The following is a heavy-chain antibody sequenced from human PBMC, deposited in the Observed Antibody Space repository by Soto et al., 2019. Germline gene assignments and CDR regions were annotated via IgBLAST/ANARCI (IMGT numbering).Heavy chain of an antibody. CDR3: ARVNLGDWSRYYYYYMDV. V-gene: IGHV3-53*04. CDR1: GFTVSSNY. J-gene: IGHJ6*03. CDR2: IYSGGST. D-gene: IGHD3-9*01. Sequence: GGSLRLSCAASGFTVSSNYMSWVRQAPGKGLEWVSVIYSGGSTYYADSVKGRFTISRHNSKNTLYLQMNSLRAEDTAVYYCARVNLGDWSRYYYYYMDVWGKGTTVTVSS.